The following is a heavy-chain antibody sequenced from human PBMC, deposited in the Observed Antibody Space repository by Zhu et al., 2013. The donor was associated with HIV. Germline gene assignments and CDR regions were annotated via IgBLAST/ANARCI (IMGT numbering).Heavy chain of an antibody. D-gene: IGHD6-25*01. CDR2: INPYNDNT. V-gene: IGHV1-18*01. J-gene: IGHJ3*02. CDR3: QTAKDAFDI. Sequence: QVQLVQSGPEVKKPGASVKISCKTSGYTFTSYGISWARQAPGQGLEWMGWINPYNDNTNYVQKFQGRVTMTRDTSTSTAYMELRSLRSEDTAVYYCQTAKDAFDIWGQGTMVTVSS. CDR1: GYTFTSYG.